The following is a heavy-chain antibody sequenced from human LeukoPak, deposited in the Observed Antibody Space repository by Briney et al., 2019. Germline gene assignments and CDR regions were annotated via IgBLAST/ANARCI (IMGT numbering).Heavy chain of an antibody. D-gene: IGHD2-21*01. V-gene: IGHV3-21*01. CDR2: ISSSSSYI. CDR1: GFTFSSYS. J-gene: IGHJ4*02. CDR3: ARDLLRGGDCV. Sequence: PGGSLRLSCAASGFTFSSYSMNWVRQAPGKGLEWVSSISSSSSYIYYAGSVKGRFTISRDNAKNSLYLQMNSLRAEDTAVYYCARDLLRGGDCVWGQGTLVTVSS.